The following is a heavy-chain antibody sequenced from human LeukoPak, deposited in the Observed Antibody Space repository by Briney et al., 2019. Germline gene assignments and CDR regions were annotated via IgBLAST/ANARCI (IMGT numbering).Heavy chain of an antibody. CDR2: VSSSGSTT. J-gene: IGHJ4*02. CDR3: ARVARDDYGVSPHHYFDY. V-gene: IGHV3-11*01. Sequence: GGSLRLSCAASGLTFSDFYMTWIRQAPGKGLEWVSYVSSSGSTTYYADSVKGRFTISSDNAKNSLYLQMNSLRAEDTGVYYCARVARDDYGVSPHHYFDYWGQGTLVTVSS. CDR1: GLTFSDFY. D-gene: IGHD4-17*01.